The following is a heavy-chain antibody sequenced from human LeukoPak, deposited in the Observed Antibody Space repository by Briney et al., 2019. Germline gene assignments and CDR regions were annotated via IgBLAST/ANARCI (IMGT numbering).Heavy chain of an antibody. Sequence: ASVKVSCKASGGTFSSYAISWVRQAPGQGLEWMGGIIPIFGTANYAQKFQGRVTITTDESTSTAYMELSSLRSEDTAVYYRARSPLRCTSTTCFGFYFYYWGQGTLVTVSS. CDR3: ARSPLRCTSTTCFGFYFYY. D-gene: IGHD2-2*01. J-gene: IGHJ4*02. CDR2: IIPIFGTA. V-gene: IGHV1-69*05. CDR1: GGTFSSYA.